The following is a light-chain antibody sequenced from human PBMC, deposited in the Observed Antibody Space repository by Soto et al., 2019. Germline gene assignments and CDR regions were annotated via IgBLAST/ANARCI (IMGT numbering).Light chain of an antibody. J-gene: IGLJ2*01. CDR1: TGAVTSGHY. CDR2: DTS. V-gene: IGLV7-46*01. Sequence: QAVVTQEPSLTVSPGGTVTLTCGSSTGAVTSGHYPYWFQQKPGQAPRTLISDTSNKHSWTPARFSGSLLGGKAALTLSGAQPEDDAEYYCLLSYSGTLVVFGGGTQLTVL. CDR3: LLSYSGTLVV.